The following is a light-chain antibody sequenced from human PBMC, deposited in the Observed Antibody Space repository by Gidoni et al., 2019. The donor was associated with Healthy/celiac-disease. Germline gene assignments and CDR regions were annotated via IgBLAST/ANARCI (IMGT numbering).Light chain of an antibody. V-gene: IGLV1-47*01. Sequence: QSVLTQPPSASVTPGQRVTISCSGSSSNIGSNYVYWYQQLPGTDPKLLLYRNNHRPSGVPDRFSGSKSGTSASLAISGLRSEDEADYYCAAWDDSLYWVFGGGTKLTVL. CDR1: SSNIGSNY. CDR2: RNN. J-gene: IGLJ3*02. CDR3: AAWDDSLYWV.